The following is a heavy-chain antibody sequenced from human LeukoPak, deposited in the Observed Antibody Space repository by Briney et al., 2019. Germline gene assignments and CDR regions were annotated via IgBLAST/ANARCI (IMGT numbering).Heavy chain of an antibody. CDR1: GGSISSSNYY. CDR3: ARGAAGTDY. Sequence: SETLSLTCNVSGGSISSSNYYWGWIRQPPGKGLEWIGSIFYSGSTYYNPPLQSRVAISVDTSKNQFSLKLSSVTAADTAVYYCARGAAGTDYWGQGTLVTVSS. V-gene: IGHV4-39*07. D-gene: IGHD6-19*01. J-gene: IGHJ4*02. CDR2: IFYSGST.